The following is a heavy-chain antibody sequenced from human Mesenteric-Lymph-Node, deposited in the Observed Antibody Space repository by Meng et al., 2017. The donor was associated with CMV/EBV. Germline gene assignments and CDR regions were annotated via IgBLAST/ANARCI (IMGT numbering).Heavy chain of an antibody. V-gene: IGHV1-8*01. J-gene: IGHJ4*02. CDR3: ARTPVPAAHGDY. CDR2: MNPNSGNT. D-gene: IGHD2-2*01. Sequence: ASVKVSCKASGYTFTSYDINWVRQATGQGLEWMGWMNPNSGNTGYAQKFQGRVTMTRNTSISTAYMELSRLRSDDTAVYYCARTPVPAAHGDYWGQGTLVTVSS. CDR1: GYTFTSYD.